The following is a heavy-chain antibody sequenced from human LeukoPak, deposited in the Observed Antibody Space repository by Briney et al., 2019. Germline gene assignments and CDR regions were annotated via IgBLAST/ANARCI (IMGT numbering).Heavy chain of an antibody. D-gene: IGHD1-26*01. J-gene: IGHJ4*02. CDR1: GYTLTELS. CDR2: FDPEGGET. Sequence: ASVKVSCKVSGYTLTELSMHWVRQAPGKGLEWMGGFDPEGGETIYAQKFQGRVTMTEDTSTDTAYMELSSLRSEDTAVYYCATATIVGAGYFDHWGQGTLVTVSS. CDR3: ATATIVGAGYFDH. V-gene: IGHV1-24*01.